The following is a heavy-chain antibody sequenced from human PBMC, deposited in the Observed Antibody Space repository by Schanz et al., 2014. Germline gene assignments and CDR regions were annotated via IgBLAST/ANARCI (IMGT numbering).Heavy chain of an antibody. CDR1: GGSFSGYY. Sequence: QVQLQQWGAGLLKPSETLSLTCAVYGGSFSGYYWSWIRQPPGKGLEWIGEINHSGSTNYNPSLKSPVTISIDASKNQFSLKLTSVTAADTGVYYCARVGQGAVATGSNTFYYYVMDVWGQGTTVTVSS. CDR3: ARVGQGAVATGSNTFYYYVMDV. CDR2: INHSGST. V-gene: IGHV4-34*01. D-gene: IGHD6-13*01. J-gene: IGHJ6*02.